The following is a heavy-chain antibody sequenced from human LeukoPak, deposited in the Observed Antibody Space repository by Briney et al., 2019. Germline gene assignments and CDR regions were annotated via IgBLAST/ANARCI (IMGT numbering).Heavy chain of an antibody. J-gene: IGHJ4*02. Sequence: GGCLRLSCAASGFTFSSYATSWVRQAPGKGLEWVSAISGIGGSTYYADSVKGRFTISRDNSKNALYLQMNSLRAEDTAVYYCAKDLKKRTYYYDSSGYYGFDYWGQGTLVTVSS. CDR2: ISGIGGST. D-gene: IGHD3-22*01. CDR3: AKDLKKRTYYYDSSGYYGFDY. CDR1: GFTFSSYA. V-gene: IGHV3-23*01.